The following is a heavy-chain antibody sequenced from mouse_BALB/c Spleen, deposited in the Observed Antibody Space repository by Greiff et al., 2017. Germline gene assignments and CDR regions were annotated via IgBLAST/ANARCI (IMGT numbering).Heavy chain of an antibody. D-gene: IGHD4-1*01. Sequence: VQLQQSGAELVKPGASVKLSCTASGFNIKDTYMHWVKQRPEQGLEWIGRIDPANGNTKYDPKFQGKATITADTSSNTAYLQLSSLTSEDTAVYYCARRDWDGAMDYWGQGTSVTVSS. V-gene: IGHV14-3*02. CDR3: ARRDWDGAMDY. J-gene: IGHJ4*01. CDR2: IDPANGNT. CDR1: GFNIKDTY.